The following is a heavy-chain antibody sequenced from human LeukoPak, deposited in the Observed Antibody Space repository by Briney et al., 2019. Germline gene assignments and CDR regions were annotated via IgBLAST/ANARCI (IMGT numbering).Heavy chain of an antibody. CDR2: IIPILGIA. V-gene: IGHV1-69*04. CDR3: ARDPMTMVRGVTANNWFDP. CDR1: GGTFSSYA. J-gene: IGHJ5*02. Sequence: SVKVSCKASGGTFSSYAISWVRQAPGQGLEWMGRIIPILGIANYAQKFQGRVTITADKSTSTAYMELSSLRSEGTAVYYCARDPMTMVRGVTANNWFDPWGQGTLVTVSS. D-gene: IGHD3-10*01.